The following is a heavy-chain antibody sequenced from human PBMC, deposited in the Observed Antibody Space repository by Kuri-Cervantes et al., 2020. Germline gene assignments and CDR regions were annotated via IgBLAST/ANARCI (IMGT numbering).Heavy chain of an antibody. Sequence: GSLRLSCAVYGGSFSGYYWSWIRQPPGKGLEWIGEINHSGSTNYNPSLKRRVTISEDTSRNQFSLKLSSVTAADTAVYYCARHVPDSGSYYVLADAFEIWGQGTMVTVSS. CDR3: ARHVPDSGSYYVLADAFEI. J-gene: IGHJ3*02. D-gene: IGHD1-26*01. CDR2: INHSGST. V-gene: IGHV4-34*01. CDR1: GGSFSGYY.